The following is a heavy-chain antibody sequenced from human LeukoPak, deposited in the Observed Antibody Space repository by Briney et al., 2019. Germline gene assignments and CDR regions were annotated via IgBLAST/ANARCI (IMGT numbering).Heavy chain of an antibody. CDR2: INWNGGST. D-gene: IGHD1-14*01. J-gene: IGHJ3*02. V-gene: IGHV3-20*01. CDR1: VFTFYDYG. Sequence: GGPLRLSCAASVFTFYDYGMSGLREAPGKGLEWVSGINWNGGSTGYADSVKGRFTISRDNAKNSLYLQMNSLRAEDTALYHCARRYLLPGAFDIWGQGTMVTVSS. CDR3: ARRYLLPGAFDI.